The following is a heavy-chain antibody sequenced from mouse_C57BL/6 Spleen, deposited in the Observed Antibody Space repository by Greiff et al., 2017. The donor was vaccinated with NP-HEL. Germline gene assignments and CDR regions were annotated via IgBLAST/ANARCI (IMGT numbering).Heavy chain of an antibody. CDR3: ARGHYSNYPAWFAY. V-gene: IGHV5-17*01. J-gene: IGHJ3*01. CDR2: ISSGSSTI. D-gene: IGHD2-5*01. CDR1: GFTFSDYG. Sequence: EVQVVESGGGLVKPGGSLKLSCAASGFTFSDYGMRWVRQAPEKGLEWVAYISSGSSTIYYADTVKGRFTISRDNAKNTLFLQMTSLRSEDTAMYYCARGHYSNYPAWFAYWGQGTLVTVSA.